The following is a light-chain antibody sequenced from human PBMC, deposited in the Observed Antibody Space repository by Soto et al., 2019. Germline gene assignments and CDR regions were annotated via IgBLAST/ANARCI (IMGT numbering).Light chain of an antibody. J-gene: IGKJ1*01. V-gene: IGKV1-6*01. Sequence: AIQMTQSPSSLSASVGDRVIITCRASQGIRNDLGWYQQKPGKAPKLLIYGASSLQSGVPSRFSGSGSGTDFTLTISSLQPEDFATYYCLQDYNYPRTFGQGTKVEI. CDR1: QGIRND. CDR2: GAS. CDR3: LQDYNYPRT.